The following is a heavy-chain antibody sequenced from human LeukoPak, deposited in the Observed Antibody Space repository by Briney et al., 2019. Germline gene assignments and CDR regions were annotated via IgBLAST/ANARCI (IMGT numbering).Heavy chain of an antibody. CDR1: GFTLSNYG. CDR2: IKEDGTET. Sequence: GGSLRLSCAASGFTLSNYGMSWVRQTPGKGLEWVANIKEDGTETYCVDSVKGRFTISRDNAKNSLYLQMNSLRVEDTAVYYCAKEGRSLQTYWGQGTLVTVSS. V-gene: IGHV3-7*03. D-gene: IGHD5-24*01. CDR3: AKEGRSLQTY. J-gene: IGHJ4*02.